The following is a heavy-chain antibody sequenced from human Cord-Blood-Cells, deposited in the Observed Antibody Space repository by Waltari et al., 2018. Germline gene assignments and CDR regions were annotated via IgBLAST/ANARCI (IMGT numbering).Heavy chain of an antibody. D-gene: IGHD3-10*01. V-gene: IGHV4-39*01. CDR2: IYYSGST. J-gene: IGHJ5*02. CDR3: ARHEGMWFDP. Sequence: QLQLQESGPGLVKPSEPLSLTCTASGGSISSSSFYWGWIRQPPGKGLEWIGSIYYSGSTYYNPSLKRRVTISVDTSKNQFSLKLSSVTAADTAVYYCARHEGMWFDPWGQGTLVTISS. CDR1: GGSISSSSFY.